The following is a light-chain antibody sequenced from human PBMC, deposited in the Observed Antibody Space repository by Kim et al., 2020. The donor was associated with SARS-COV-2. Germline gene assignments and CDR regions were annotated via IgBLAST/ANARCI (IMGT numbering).Light chain of an antibody. CDR3: MQALKAPLS. CDR2: LGS. Sequence: PASISWRSSRGLLHSNGNSYLEWYLQRPGQAPQLLIYLGSSRASGVPDRFSGSGSGTDFTLEVSRMGAGNIGVYYCMQALKAPLSFGGGTKVDIK. V-gene: IGKV2-28*01. J-gene: IGKJ4*01. CDR1: RGLLHSNGNSY.